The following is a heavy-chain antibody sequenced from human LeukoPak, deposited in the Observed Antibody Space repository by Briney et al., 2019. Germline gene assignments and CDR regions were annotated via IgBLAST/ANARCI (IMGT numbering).Heavy chain of an antibody. CDR2: INPNSGGT. Sequence: ASVKVSCKASGYTFTSYGISWVRQAPGQGLEWMGWINPNSGGTNYAQKFQGRVTMTRDTSISTAYMELSRLRSDDTAVYYCARERRPTIVVVIDHDAFDIWGQGTMVTVSS. D-gene: IGHD3-22*01. J-gene: IGHJ3*02. CDR1: GYTFTSYG. CDR3: ARERRPTIVVVIDHDAFDI. V-gene: IGHV1-2*02.